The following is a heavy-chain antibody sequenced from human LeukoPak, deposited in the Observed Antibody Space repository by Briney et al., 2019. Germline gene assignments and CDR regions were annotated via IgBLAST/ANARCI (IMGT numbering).Heavy chain of an antibody. CDR3: ARDTTPLVAAAAAGGLNY. J-gene: IGHJ4*02. V-gene: IGHV3-21*01. D-gene: IGHD6-13*01. CDR1: GFTFSSYS. Sequence: GGSLRLSCAASGFTFSSYSMNWVRQAPGKGLEWVSSISSSSSYIYYADSVKGRFTISRDNAKNSLYLQMNSLRAEDTAVYYCARDTTPLVAAAAAGGLNYWGQGTLVTVSS. CDR2: ISSSSSYI.